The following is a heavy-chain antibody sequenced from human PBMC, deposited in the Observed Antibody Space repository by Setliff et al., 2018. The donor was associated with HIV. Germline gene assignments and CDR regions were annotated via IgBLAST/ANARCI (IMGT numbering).Heavy chain of an antibody. CDR3: AKGFYYDSVDGRVRAFDI. CDR2: IYSSGST. D-gene: IGHD3-22*01. Sequence: PSETLSLTCSVSGGSISGYYWTWIRQPPGKGLEWIGYIYSSGSTNYNPSLKSRVTISVDTSKNQFSLKLISVTAADTAVYFCAKGFYYDSVDGRVRAFDIWGQGTMVTVSS. V-gene: IGHV4-4*09. CDR1: GGSISGYY. J-gene: IGHJ3*02.